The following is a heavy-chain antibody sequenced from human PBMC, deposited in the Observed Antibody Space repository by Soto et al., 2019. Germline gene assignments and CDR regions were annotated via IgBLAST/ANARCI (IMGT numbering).Heavy chain of an antibody. Sequence: QVQLVQSGAEVKKPGSSVKVSCKASGDTFSFYTINWVRQAPGLGLEWIGRVNPIVSMSNYAQKFQGSVTITADKSTNTAHMQLSSLRSEDTAIYYCAASYGSGYRAFDYWGQGALVTVSS. CDR1: GDTFSFYT. V-gene: IGHV1-69*02. J-gene: IGHJ4*02. CDR3: AASYGSGYRAFDY. CDR2: VNPIVSMS. D-gene: IGHD3-10*01.